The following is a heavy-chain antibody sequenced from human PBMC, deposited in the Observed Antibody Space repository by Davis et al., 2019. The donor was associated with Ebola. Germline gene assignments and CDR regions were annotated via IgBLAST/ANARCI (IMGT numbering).Heavy chain of an antibody. Sequence: GESLKISCKDSENSFSTYWIAWVRQMPGKGLEWMGLIYTGDSDTRYSPSFRGQVTISADKSTRTAYLQWGRLKASDTAMYYCASLRRTITGMDDGFDVWGQGTIVTVSS. CDR2: IYTGDSDT. J-gene: IGHJ3*01. V-gene: IGHV5-51*01. CDR1: ENSFSTYW. CDR3: ASLRRTITGMDDGFDV. D-gene: IGHD1-20*01.